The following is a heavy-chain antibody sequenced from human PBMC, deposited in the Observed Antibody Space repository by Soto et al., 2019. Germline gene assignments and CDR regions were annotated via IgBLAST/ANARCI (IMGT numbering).Heavy chain of an antibody. CDR3: ATSSNDAFDI. CDR1: GGSISSSSYY. J-gene: IGHJ3*02. D-gene: IGHD3-3*02. Sequence: SETLSLTCTVSGGSISSSSYYWGWIRQPPGKGLGWIGSIYYSGSTYYNPSLKSRVTISVDTSKNQFSLKLGSVTAADTAVYYCATSSNDAFDIWGQGTMVTVSS. CDR2: IYYSGST. V-gene: IGHV4-39*01.